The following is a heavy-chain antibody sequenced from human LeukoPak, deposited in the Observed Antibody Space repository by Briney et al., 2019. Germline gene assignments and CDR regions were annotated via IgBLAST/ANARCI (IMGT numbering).Heavy chain of an antibody. J-gene: IGHJ4*02. CDR3: ARGTYDSSGYHRGTLEY. V-gene: IGHV1-2*02. CDR1: GYTFTGYY. D-gene: IGHD3-22*01. Sequence: ASVKVSCKASGYTFTGYYMHWVRQAPGQGLEWMGWINPNSGGTNYAQKFQGRVTMTRDTSISTAYMELSRLRSDDTAVYYCARGTYDSSGYHRGTLEYWGQGTLVTVSS. CDR2: INPNSGGT.